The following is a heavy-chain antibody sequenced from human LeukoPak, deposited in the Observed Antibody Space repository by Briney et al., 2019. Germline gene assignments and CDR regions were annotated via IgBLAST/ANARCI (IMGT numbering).Heavy chain of an antibody. V-gene: IGHV4-59*01. CDR1: GGSISRYY. Sequence: SETLSLTCTVSGGSISRYYWIWIRQPPGKGLEWIGYIYYSGNTNYNPSLKSRVTISVDTSKNQFSLKLSSVTAADTAVYYCARGGENYYYHMDVWGRGTTDTVSS. CDR2: IYYSGNT. CDR3: ARGGENYYYHMDV. J-gene: IGHJ6*03.